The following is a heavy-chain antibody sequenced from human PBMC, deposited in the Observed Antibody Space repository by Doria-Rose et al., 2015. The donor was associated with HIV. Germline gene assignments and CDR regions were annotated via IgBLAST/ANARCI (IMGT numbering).Heavy chain of an antibody. CDR1: GVSLSSPGMG. V-gene: IGHV2-26*01. CDR2: SFSDDER. CDR3: ARIKSSRWYHKYYFDF. D-gene: IGHD6-13*01. J-gene: IGHJ4*02. Sequence: QESGPVLVKPTETLTLTCTVSGVSLSSPGMGVSWIRQPPGKALEWLANSFSDDERAYKTSLKSRLTISRVTSKSQVVLTMTDTDPVDTATYYCARIKSSRWYHKYYFDFWGQGTLVIVSA.